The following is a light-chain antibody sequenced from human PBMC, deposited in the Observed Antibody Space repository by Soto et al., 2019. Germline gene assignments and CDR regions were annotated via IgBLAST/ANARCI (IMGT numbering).Light chain of an antibody. V-gene: IGKV1-12*01. Sequence: DIQMTQSPSSVSASIGDRVTISCRASQSIYKWLVWYQQKPGKAPKLLIYAASSLQSGVPSRFSGSGYGTDFTLPSSSLQPEDFATDYCQQADSFPLAFGGGTKVEI. CDR1: QSIYKW. CDR3: QQADSFPLA. CDR2: AAS. J-gene: IGKJ4*01.